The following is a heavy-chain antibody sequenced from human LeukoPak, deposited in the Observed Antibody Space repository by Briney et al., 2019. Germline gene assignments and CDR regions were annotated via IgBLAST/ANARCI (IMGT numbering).Heavy chain of an antibody. J-gene: IGHJ3*02. CDR3: ATAVI. CDR2: VSKSGGTM. V-gene: IGHV3-48*03. Sequence: GSLRLSCEASGFTFSSYEMNWFRQAAGKGLEWVSYVSKSGGTMKNADSVKGRFTVSRDNAKNSLYLQMNSLTAEDTAVYYCATAVIRGRGTMVTVSS. CDR1: GFTFSSYE.